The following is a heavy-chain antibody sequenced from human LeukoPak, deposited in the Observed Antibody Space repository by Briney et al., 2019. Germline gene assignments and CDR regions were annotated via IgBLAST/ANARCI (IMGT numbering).Heavy chain of an antibody. CDR1: GFTFSSYG. J-gene: IGHJ4*02. CDR2: ISYDGSNK. Sequence: GGSLRLSCAASGFTFSSYGMHWVRQAPGKGLEWVAVISYDGSNKYYADSVKGRFTISRDNSKNTLYLQMNSLRAEDTAVYYCAKGGSSGSLYYFDYWGQGTLVTVSS. D-gene: IGHD1-26*01. V-gene: IGHV3-30*18. CDR3: AKGGSSGSLYYFDY.